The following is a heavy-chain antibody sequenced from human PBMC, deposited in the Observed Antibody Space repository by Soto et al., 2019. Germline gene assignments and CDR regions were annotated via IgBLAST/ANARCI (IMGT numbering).Heavy chain of an antibody. Sequence: QVQLVQSGAEVKKPGASVKVSCKASGYTFTSYDINWVRQATGQGLEWMGWMNPNSGNTGYAQKFQGRVTMTRNTSIRTAYMELSSLRSEDTAVYYCAMMPYCTNGVCYPTGFDYWGQGTLVTVSS. CDR2: MNPNSGNT. D-gene: IGHD2-8*01. V-gene: IGHV1-8*01. CDR1: GYTFTSYD. CDR3: AMMPYCTNGVCYPTGFDY. J-gene: IGHJ4*02.